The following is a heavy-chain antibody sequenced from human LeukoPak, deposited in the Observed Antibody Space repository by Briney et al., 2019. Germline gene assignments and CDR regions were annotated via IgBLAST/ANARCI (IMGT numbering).Heavy chain of an antibody. V-gene: IGHV4-39*07. CDR3: ARDPSHNHFDY. CDR1: GGSISSSSYY. J-gene: IGHJ4*02. D-gene: IGHD1-14*01. Sequence: SEILSLTCTVSGGSISSSSYYWGWIRQPPGKGLEWIGSIYYSGSTYYNPSLKSRVTISVDTSKNQFSLKLSSVTAADTAVYYCARDPSHNHFDYWGQGTLVTVSS. CDR2: IYYSGST.